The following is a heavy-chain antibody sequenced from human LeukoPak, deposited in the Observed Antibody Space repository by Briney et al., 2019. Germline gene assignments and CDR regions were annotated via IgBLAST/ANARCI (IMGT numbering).Heavy chain of an antibody. CDR2: IIPIFGTA. CDR1: GYTFSNYG. J-gene: IGHJ4*02. CDR3: AREPHDYGDYTLGY. D-gene: IGHD4-17*01. V-gene: IGHV1-69*13. Sequence: SVKVSCKASGYTFSNYGITWVRQAPGQGLEWMGGIIPIFGTANYAQKFQGRVTITADESTSTAYMELSSLRSEDTAVYYCAREPHDYGDYTLGYWGQGTLVTVSS.